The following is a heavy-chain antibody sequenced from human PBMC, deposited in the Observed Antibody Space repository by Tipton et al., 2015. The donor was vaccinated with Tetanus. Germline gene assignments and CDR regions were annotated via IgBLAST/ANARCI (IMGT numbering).Heavy chain of an antibody. Sequence: QLVQSGAEVKKTGESLKISCKGSGYSFTSNWIAWVRQMPGKGLEWMGIIYPGDSDTRYSPSFRGQVTISADKSTSTAYLQWSSVRASDTAMYFCARVGGGSKWLFDYWGQGTPVTVSS. CDR1: GYSFTSNW. J-gene: IGHJ4*02. CDR2: IYPGDSDT. D-gene: IGHD5-12*01. CDR3: ARVGGGSKWLFDY. V-gene: IGHV5-51*01.